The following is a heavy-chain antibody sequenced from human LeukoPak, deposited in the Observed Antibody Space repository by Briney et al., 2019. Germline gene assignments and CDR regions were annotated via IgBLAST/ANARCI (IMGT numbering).Heavy chain of an antibody. CDR3: ARDYNFREKYNWFDP. V-gene: IGHV1-18*01. D-gene: IGHD1-20*01. CDR2: ISAYNGNT. Sequence: ASVKVSCKATGYTFTNYAISWVRQAPGQGLEWMGWISAYNGNTNYAQKFQGRFTMTKDTSTSTAYMELRSLRSDDTAVHYCARDYNFREKYNWFDPWGQGTLVTVSS. J-gene: IGHJ5*02. CDR1: GYTFTNYA.